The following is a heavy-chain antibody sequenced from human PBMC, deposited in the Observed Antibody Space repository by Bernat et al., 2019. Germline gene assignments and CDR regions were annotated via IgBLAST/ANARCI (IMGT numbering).Heavy chain of an antibody. J-gene: IGHJ4*02. D-gene: IGHD3-22*01. Sequence: EVQLLESGGGLVQPGGSLRLSCAASGFTFLRYAMSWVRQAPGKGLEWVSAMSGSGIDTYYTDSVKGRFTISRDNSKDTLYLQMNSLRAEDTAVYFCVKGDYYYHDNSAYLDHWGQGTLVTVSS. V-gene: IGHV3-23*01. CDR2: MSGSGIDT. CDR1: GFTFLRYA. CDR3: VKGDYYYHDNSAYLDH.